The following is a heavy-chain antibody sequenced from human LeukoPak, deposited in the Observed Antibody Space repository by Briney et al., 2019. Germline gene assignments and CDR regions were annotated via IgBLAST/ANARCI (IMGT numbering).Heavy chain of an antibody. J-gene: IGHJ4*02. CDR1: GFTFSSYA. CDR3: AKGRGSGSYLPDY. V-gene: IGHV3-23*01. Sequence: GGSLRLSCVASGFTFSSYAMSWVRQAPGKGLEWVSAISGSGGSTYYADSVKGRFTISRDNSKNTLYLQMNSLRAEDTAVYYCAKGRGSGSYLPDYWGQGTLVTVSS. D-gene: IGHD3-10*01. CDR2: ISGSGGST.